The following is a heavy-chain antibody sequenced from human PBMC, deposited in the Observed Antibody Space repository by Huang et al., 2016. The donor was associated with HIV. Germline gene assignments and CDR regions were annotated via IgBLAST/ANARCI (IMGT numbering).Heavy chain of an antibody. CDR2: IKSDGSST. D-gene: IGHD3-22*01. V-gene: IGHV3-74*01. J-gene: IGHJ4*02. CDR3: ARDPRIQSWLNFFDY. Sequence: EVQLVESGGGLVQPGGSLRLSCAASGFSISSYWMHWVRQAPGKGLVWVYRIKSDGSSTSYADSVKGRFTIARDNAKNTLYLQMNSLRAEDTAVYYCARDPRIQSWLNFFDYWGQGTLVSVSS. CDR1: GFSISSYW.